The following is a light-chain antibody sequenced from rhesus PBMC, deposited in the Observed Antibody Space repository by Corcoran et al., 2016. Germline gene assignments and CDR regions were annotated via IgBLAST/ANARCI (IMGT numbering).Light chain of an antibody. CDR3: QQGYNTPFT. CDR2: AAS. Sequence: DIQMTQSPSSLSASVGDKVTITCRASQGISSWLAWYQQKPGKAPRLLNTAASSLQSGVPSRFSGSGSGTDYTLTISSLPPGDFATYCCQQGYNTPFTFGPGTKLDIK. CDR1: QGISSW. J-gene: IGKJ3*01. V-gene: IGKV1-18*01.